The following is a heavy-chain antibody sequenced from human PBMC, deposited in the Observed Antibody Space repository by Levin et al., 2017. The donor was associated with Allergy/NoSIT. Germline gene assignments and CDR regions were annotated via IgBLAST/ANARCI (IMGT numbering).Heavy chain of an antibody. V-gene: IGHV4-4*02. CDR3: ARDRSYGPNAFDI. CDR2: IYRSGST. J-gene: IGHJ3*02. Sequence: SETLSLTCAVSGGSISSTNWWSWVRQPPGKGLEWIGEIYRSGSTNYNPSLRGRVTISVDKSQNQFSLKLTSVTAADTAVYYCARDRSYGPNAFDIWGQGTMVTVSS. D-gene: IGHD5-18*01. CDR1: GGSISSTNW.